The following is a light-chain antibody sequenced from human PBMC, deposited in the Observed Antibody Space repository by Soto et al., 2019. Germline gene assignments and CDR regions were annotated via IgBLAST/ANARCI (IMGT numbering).Light chain of an antibody. CDR2: DAS. V-gene: IGKV1-5*01. Sequence: DIPMTQSPSTLSAXVGDSVTITCRASQSLSDWLAWYQQKPGKAPSLLIYDASTLESGVPSRFSGSRSGTEFTLTISSLQPDDFATYYCQQYKSYAMYTFGQGTKLEIK. CDR3: QQYKSYAMYT. CDR1: QSLSDW. J-gene: IGKJ2*01.